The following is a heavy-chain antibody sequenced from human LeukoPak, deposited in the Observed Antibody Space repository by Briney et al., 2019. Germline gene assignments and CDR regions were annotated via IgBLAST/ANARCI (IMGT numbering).Heavy chain of an antibody. CDR1: GYTFTGYY. CDR3: ARDYGGNSGWFDP. Sequence: ASVKVSCKASGYTFTGYYMHWVRQAPGQGLEWMGWINPNSGGTNYAQKFQGRVTMTRDTSISTAYMELSRLRSDDTAVYYCARDYGGNSGWFDPWGQGTLVTVSS. D-gene: IGHD4-23*01. CDR2: INPNSGGT. J-gene: IGHJ5*02. V-gene: IGHV1-2*02.